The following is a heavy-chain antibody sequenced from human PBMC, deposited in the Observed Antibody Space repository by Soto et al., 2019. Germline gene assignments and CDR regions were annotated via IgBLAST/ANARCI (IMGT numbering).Heavy chain of an antibody. CDR2: IIPIFGTA. CDR3: ARARPDSGYDFPYYFDY. CDR1: GGTFSSYA. V-gene: IGHV1-69*12. D-gene: IGHD5-12*01. J-gene: IGHJ4*02. Sequence: QVQLVQSGAEVKKPGSSVKVSCKASGGTFSSYAISWVRQAPGQGLEWMGGIIPIFGTANYAQKFQGRLTITADESTSTAHMELSSLRSEDTAVYYCARARPDSGYDFPYYFDYWGQGTLVTVSS.